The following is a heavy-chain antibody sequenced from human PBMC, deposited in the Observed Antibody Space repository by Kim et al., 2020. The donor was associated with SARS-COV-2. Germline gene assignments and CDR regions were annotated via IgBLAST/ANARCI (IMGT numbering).Heavy chain of an antibody. CDR3: ARKDCSGGSCAFDP. Sequence: GGSLRLSCAASGFTFSSYWMHWLRQAPGKGLMWVSRINGDGSDTAYADSVKGRVTISRDNAKNTLYLQMNSLRAEDTALYYCARKDCSGGSCAFDPWGQGTLVTVSS. J-gene: IGHJ5*02. D-gene: IGHD2-15*01. CDR1: GFTFSSYW. V-gene: IGHV3-74*01. CDR2: INGDGSDT.